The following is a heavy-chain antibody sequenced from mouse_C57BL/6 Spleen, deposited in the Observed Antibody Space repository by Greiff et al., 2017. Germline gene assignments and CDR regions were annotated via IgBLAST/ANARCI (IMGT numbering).Heavy chain of an antibody. CDR3: AREVTTVVAEGYFDY. D-gene: IGHD1-1*01. V-gene: IGHV1-64*01. CDR2: IHPNSGRT. Sequence: QVQLQQPGAELVKPGASVKLSCKASGYTFTSYWMHWVKQRPGQGLEWIGMIHPNSGRTNYNEKFKSKATLTVDKSSSTAYMQLSSLTSEDSAVYYCAREVTTVVAEGYFDYWGQGTTLTVSS. J-gene: IGHJ2*01. CDR1: GYTFTSYW.